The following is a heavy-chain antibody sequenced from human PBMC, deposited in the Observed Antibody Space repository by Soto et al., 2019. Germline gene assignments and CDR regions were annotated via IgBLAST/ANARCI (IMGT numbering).Heavy chain of an antibody. CDR1: GSTISRNG. CDR2: ISAYNGNT. CDR3: ARGFLSARFLHWYRRYYSYGMSV. J-gene: IGHJ6*02. D-gene: IGHD3-3*01. V-gene: IGHV1-18*01. Sequence: ASVEASSLASGSTISRNGINWVRQASGHGVEWMGWISAYNGNTNYAEKLQGRVSRATDTATGTSDMELRSLRTDDTAVYYCARGFLSARFLHWYRRYYSYGMSVWVQGNTLTVS.